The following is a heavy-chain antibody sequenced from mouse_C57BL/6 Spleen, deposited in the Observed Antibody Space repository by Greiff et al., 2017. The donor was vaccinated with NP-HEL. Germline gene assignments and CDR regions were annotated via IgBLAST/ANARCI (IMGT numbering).Heavy chain of an antibody. Sequence: EVQLQQSGPELVKPGASVKISCKASGYTFTDYYMNWVKQSHGKSLEWIGDINPNNGGTSYNQKFKGKATLTVDKSSSTAYMELRSLTSEDSAVYYCARSFMASFAYWGQGTLVTVSA. D-gene: IGHD1-1*01. V-gene: IGHV1-26*01. CDR3: ARSFMASFAY. CDR2: INPNNGGT. J-gene: IGHJ3*01. CDR1: GYTFTDYY.